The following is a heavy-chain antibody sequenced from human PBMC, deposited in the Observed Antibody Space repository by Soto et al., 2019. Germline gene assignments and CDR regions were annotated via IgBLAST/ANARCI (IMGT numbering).Heavy chain of an antibody. Sequence: GGSLRLSCAASGFTFSNAWMSWVRQAPGKGLEWVGRIKSKTDGGTTDYAAPVKGRFTISRDDSKNTLYLQMNSLKTEDTAVYYCTTDSSYLGQLRGMAVFDIWGQGTMVTVSS. D-gene: IGHD3-16*02. CDR2: IKSKTDGGTT. J-gene: IGHJ3*02. CDR1: GFTFSNAW. CDR3: TTDSSYLGQLRGMAVFDI. V-gene: IGHV3-15*01.